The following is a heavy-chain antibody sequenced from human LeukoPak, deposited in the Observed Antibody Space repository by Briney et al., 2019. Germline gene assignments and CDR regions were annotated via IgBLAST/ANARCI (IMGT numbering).Heavy chain of an antibody. J-gene: IGHJ4*02. Sequence: ASVKVSCKASGGTFSSYAISWVRQAPGQGLEWMGRIIPILGIANYAQKFQGRVMITADKSTSTAYMELSSLRSEDTAVYYCAREMATMPMDYWGQGTLVTVSS. V-gene: IGHV1-69*04. CDR1: GGTFSSYA. CDR2: IIPILGIA. D-gene: IGHD5-24*01. CDR3: AREMATMPMDY.